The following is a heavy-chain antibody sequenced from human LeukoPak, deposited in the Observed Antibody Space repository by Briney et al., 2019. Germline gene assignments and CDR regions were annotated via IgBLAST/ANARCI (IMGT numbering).Heavy chain of an antibody. D-gene: IGHD1-26*01. Sequence: PGGSLRLSCSASGFTFSSYAMHWVRQAPGKGLEYVSAISSSGGSTDYADSVKGRFTISRDNSKNTLYLQMSSLRAEDTALYYCVKDLSGSYSFDYWGQGTLVTVSS. V-gene: IGHV3-64D*09. CDR1: GFTFSSYA. CDR2: ISSSGGST. J-gene: IGHJ4*02. CDR3: VKDLSGSYSFDY.